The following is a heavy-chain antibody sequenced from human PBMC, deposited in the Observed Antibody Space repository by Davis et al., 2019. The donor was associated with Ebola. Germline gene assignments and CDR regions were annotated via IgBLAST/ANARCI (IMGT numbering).Heavy chain of an antibody. CDR1: GGTLSSYA. J-gene: IGHJ4*02. Sequence: SVKVSCKASGGTLSSYAISWVRQAPGQGLEWMGGIIPIFGTANYAQKFQGRVTITADESTSTAYMELSSLRSEDTAVYYCARGRGSIADTPDFDYWGQGTLVTVSS. V-gene: IGHV1-69*13. D-gene: IGHD6-13*01. CDR3: ARGRGSIADTPDFDY. CDR2: IIPIFGTA.